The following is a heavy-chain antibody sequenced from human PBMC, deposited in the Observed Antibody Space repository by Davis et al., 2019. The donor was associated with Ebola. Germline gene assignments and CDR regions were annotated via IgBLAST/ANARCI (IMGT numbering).Heavy chain of an antibody. CDR3: ASPGYGMDV. V-gene: IGHV4-34*01. Sequence: PSETLSLTCTVSGGSISTYYWSWIRQPPGKGLEWIGEINHSGSTNYNPSLKSRVTISVDTSKNQFSLKLSSVTAADTAVYYCASPGYGMDVWGKGTTVTVSS. CDR2: INHSGST. CDR1: GGSISTYY. J-gene: IGHJ6*04.